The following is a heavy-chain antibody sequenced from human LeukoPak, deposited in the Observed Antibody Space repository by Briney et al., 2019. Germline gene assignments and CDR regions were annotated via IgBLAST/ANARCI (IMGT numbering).Heavy chain of an antibody. D-gene: IGHD2-8*01. J-gene: IGHJ4*02. V-gene: IGHV3-7*01. CDR3: ARKGGTRGPLNY. Sequence: GGSLRLSCAASGFTFSNYWMSWVRQAPGKGLEWVANIKQDGSETYYVVSVKGRFTISRDNAKNSLFLQMNSLTAEDTAVYYCARKGGTRGPLNYWGQGTLVTVSS. CDR1: GFTFSNYW. CDR2: IKQDGSET.